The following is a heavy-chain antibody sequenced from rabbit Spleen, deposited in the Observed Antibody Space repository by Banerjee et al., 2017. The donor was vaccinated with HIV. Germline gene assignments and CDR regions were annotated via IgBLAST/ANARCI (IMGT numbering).Heavy chain of an antibody. V-gene: IGHV1S45*01. D-gene: IGHD2-1*01. CDR2: INIVTGKS. Sequence: EQLEESGGGLVKPEGSLTLTCKASGVSFSDKDVMCWVRQAPGKGLEWIACINIVTGKSVYASWATGRFSMSRTASTTVTLQMTSLTAADTASYFCARGLVAVIGWSSNLWGPGSIVTV. CDR1: GVSFSDKDV. J-gene: IGHJ4*01. CDR3: ARGLVAVIGWSSNL.